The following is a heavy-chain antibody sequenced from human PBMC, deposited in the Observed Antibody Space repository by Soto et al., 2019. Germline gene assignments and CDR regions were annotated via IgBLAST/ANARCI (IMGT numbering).Heavy chain of an antibody. CDR1: GGSVSSGSYY. D-gene: IGHD6-13*01. J-gene: IGHJ4*02. CDR2: IYYSGST. CDR3: AKEISEQQRGLYYFDY. Sequence: PSEPLSLTCRVSGGSVSSGSYYWSWIRQPPGKGLEWIGYIYYSGSTNYNPSLKSRVPLSVDTSKNQFSLKLSSVTAGDTAVYYCAKEISEQQRGLYYFDYWGQGPLVTVS. V-gene: IGHV4-61*01.